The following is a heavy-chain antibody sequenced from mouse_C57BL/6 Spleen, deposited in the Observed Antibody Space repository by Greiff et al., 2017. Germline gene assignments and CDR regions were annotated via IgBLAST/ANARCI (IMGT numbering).Heavy chain of an antibody. CDR1: GYTFTDYE. CDR2: IDPETGGT. V-gene: IGHV1-15*01. J-gene: IGHJ2*01. Sequence: QVQLQQSGAELVRPGASVTLSCKASGYTFTDYEMHWVKQTPVHGLEWIGAIDPETGGTAYNQKFKGKAILTADKSSSTAYMELRSLTSEDSAVYYCTRSGDYAFFDGWGQGTTLTVSS. D-gene: IGHD2-4*01. CDR3: TRSGDYAFFDG.